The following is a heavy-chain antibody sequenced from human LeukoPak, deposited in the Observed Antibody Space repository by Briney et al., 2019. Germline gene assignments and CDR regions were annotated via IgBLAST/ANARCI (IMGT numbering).Heavy chain of an antibody. Sequence: ASVTVSCKASGYTFTGYYMHWVRQAPGQGLEGMGWINPNSGGTNYAQKFQGRVTMTRDTSNSTAYMELSRLRSDDTAVYYCARGAYYYGSGSYPYWGQGTLVTVSS. CDR3: ARGAYYYGSGSYPY. D-gene: IGHD3-10*01. J-gene: IGHJ4*02. CDR2: INPNSGGT. V-gene: IGHV1-2*02. CDR1: GYTFTGYY.